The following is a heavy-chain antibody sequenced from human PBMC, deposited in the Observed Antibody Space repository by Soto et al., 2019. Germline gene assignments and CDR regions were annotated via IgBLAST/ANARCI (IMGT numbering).Heavy chain of an antibody. CDR1: GYTFTSYC. CDR3: ANDICGGASGGPNWIDL. J-gene: IGHJ5*02. CDR2: ISAYNGNT. D-gene: IGHD3-9*01. V-gene: IGHV1-18*01. Sequence: GASVKVSCKASGYTFTSYCISWVRQAPGQGLEWMGWISAYNGNTNYAQKFQGKVTMTTDTSTSTAYMELRSLRSDDTAVYYCANDICGGASGGPNWIDLWGQGTLVTVSS.